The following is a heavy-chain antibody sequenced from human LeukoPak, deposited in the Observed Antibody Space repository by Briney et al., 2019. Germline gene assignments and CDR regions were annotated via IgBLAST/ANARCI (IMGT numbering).Heavy chain of an antibody. Sequence: ASVKVSCKASGYTFTSYGISWVRQAPGQGLEWMGWISAYNGNTNYAQKLQGRVTMTTDTSTSTAYMELRSLRSDDTAVYYCARGGDYYDSSGGAFDIWGQGTMVTVSS. CDR3: ARGGDYYDSSGGAFDI. CDR2: ISAYNGNT. J-gene: IGHJ3*02. CDR1: GYTFTSYG. V-gene: IGHV1-18*01. D-gene: IGHD3-22*01.